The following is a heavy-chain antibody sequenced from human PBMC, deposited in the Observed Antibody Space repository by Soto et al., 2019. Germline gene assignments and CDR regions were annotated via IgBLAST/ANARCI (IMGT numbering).Heavy chain of an antibody. D-gene: IGHD2-21*02. J-gene: IGHJ5*02. Sequence: QVQLQESGPGLVKPSETLSLTCTVSGGSISSYYWSWIRQPPGKALECIGYIYYSGSTNYNPSLRSRVTISVDTSKNQFSLKLHSVTAADTAVYYCARLGGNAYCGGDCYLDPWGQGTLVTVSS. CDR1: GGSISSYY. CDR2: IYYSGST. V-gene: IGHV4-59*01. CDR3: ARLGGNAYCGGDCYLDP.